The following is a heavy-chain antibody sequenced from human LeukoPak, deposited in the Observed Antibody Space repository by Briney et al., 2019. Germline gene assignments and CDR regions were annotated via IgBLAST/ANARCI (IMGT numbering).Heavy chain of an antibody. D-gene: IGHD5-18*01. J-gene: IGHJ3*02. CDR3: ARDMIQLWSTKNPSHAFDI. V-gene: IGHV3-21*01. Sequence: PGGSLRLSCAASGFTFSSYSMNWVRQAPGKGLEWVSSISSSSSYIYYADSVKGRFTISRDNAKNSLYLQMNSLRAEDTAVYYCARDMIQLWSTKNPSHAFDIWGQGTMVTVSS. CDR2: ISSSSSYI. CDR1: GFTFSSYS.